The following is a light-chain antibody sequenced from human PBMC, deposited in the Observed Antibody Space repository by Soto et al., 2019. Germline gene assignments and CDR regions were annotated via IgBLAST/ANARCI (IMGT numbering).Light chain of an antibody. CDR3: CSYAGSSTVV. Sequence: QSVLTQPASVSGSPGQSIIISCTGTSSDVGNYNLVSWYQQHPGKAPKLMIYEGSKRPSGVSNRFSGSKSGNTASLTISGLQAEDEADYYCCSYAGSSTVVFGGGTKLTVL. V-gene: IGLV2-23*01. J-gene: IGLJ2*01. CDR2: EGS. CDR1: SSDVGNYNL.